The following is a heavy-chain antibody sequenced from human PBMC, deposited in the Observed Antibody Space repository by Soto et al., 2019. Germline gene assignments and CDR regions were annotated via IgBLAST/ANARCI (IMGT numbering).Heavy chain of an antibody. CDR1: GGSITNNNYF. CDR3: AKILVGATPHSDFDS. CDR2: AAYSGGT. J-gene: IGHJ4*02. V-gene: IGHV4-39*01. D-gene: IGHD2-15*01. Sequence: PSETLSLTCTVSGGSITNNNYFWGWIRQPPGKGLEWVGSAAYSGGTYYNPSLKSRVTISVDTSHNQFSLKLTSVTAADTAVYYCAKILVGATPHSDFDSWGQGSLVIVSS.